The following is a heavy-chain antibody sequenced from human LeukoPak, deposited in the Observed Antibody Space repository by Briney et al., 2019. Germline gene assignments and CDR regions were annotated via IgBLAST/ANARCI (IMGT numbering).Heavy chain of an antibody. Sequence: GGSLRLSCAASGFTFSSYAMSWVRQAPGKGLEWVSAISGSGGSTYYADSVKGRFTISRDNAKNSVYLQVNSLRGEDTAVYYCARIGYSSSSFDYWGQGALVTVSS. CDR3: ARIGYSSSSFDY. D-gene: IGHD6-13*01. J-gene: IGHJ4*02. CDR1: GFTFSSYA. CDR2: ISGSGGST. V-gene: IGHV3-23*01.